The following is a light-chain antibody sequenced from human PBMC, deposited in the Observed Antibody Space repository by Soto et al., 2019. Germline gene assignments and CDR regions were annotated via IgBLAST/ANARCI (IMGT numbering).Light chain of an antibody. J-gene: IGKJ1*01. CDR3: QHSNSYSEA. CDR1: QTISSW. Sequence: DVQMTQSPSTLSGSEGDRVTITCRASQTISSWLAWYQQKPGKATKLLIYKAYTLKSGVPSRFSGSGSGTEFTLTISSLQPDDFAPYYCQHSNSYSEAFGQRTMV. CDR2: KAY. V-gene: IGKV1-5*03.